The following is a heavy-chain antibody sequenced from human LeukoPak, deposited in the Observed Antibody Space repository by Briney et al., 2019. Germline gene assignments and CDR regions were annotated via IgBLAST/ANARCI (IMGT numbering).Heavy chain of an antibody. CDR1: GGSISSNN. J-gene: IGHJ6*02. Sequence: SETLSLTCTVSGGSISSNNWSWIRQPAGKGLEWIGRIYTSGSTKYNLSLKSRVTKSVDTSKNQFSLKLSPVTAADTAVYYCARDLSSSWYEEGYYFYGMDVWGQGTTVTVSS. CDR3: ARDLSSSWYEEGYYFYGMDV. D-gene: IGHD6-13*01. V-gene: IGHV4-4*07. CDR2: IYTSGST.